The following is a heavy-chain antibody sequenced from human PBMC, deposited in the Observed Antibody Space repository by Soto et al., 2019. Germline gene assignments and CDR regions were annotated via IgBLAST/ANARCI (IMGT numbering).Heavy chain of an antibody. Sequence: QVRLVQSGAEVKKPGASVKVSCKASGYTFTSYYIHWVRQAPGQGLEWMGVINPTGGSTTYPQKFQVRVTMTRDTFTGTVYMELSSLRSEDTAFYYCAGEPIAVAGRYYYGMDVWGQGTTVTVSS. D-gene: IGHD6-19*01. CDR3: AGEPIAVAGRYYYGMDV. V-gene: IGHV1-46*01. CDR2: INPTGGST. CDR1: GYTFTSYY. J-gene: IGHJ6*02.